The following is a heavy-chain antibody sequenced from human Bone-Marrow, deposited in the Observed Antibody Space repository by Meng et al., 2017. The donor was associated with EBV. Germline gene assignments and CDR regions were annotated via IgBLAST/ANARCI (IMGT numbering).Heavy chain of an antibody. V-gene: IGHV4-61*01. J-gene: IGHJ4*02. CDR3: ASTSGNLIYSDY. CDR2: IYYNGNT. CDR1: GASVSSGSYY. D-gene: IGHD1-26*01. Sequence: QVQLQASGPGLVKPSETLYLTCTVSGASVSSGSYYWNWIRQPPGKGLEWIGYIYYNGNTNYNPSLKSRVTISVDTSKNQFSLKLSSVTAADTAVYYCASTSGNLIYSDYWGQGTLVTVSS.